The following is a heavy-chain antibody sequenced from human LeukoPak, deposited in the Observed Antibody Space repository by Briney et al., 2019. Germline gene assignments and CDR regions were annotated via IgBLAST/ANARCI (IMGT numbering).Heavy chain of an antibody. CDR2: IYSGGTT. CDR1: GLTISSNY. Sequence: GGSLRLSCAASGLTISSNYMNWVRQAPGKGLEWVSVIYSGGTTYYADSVKGRFTISRDNSKNTLYLQMNSLRADDTAVHYCVRGRERVAASDNWFDLWGQGTLVTVSS. V-gene: IGHV3-66*01. CDR3: VRGRERVAASDNWFDL. J-gene: IGHJ5*02. D-gene: IGHD2-15*01.